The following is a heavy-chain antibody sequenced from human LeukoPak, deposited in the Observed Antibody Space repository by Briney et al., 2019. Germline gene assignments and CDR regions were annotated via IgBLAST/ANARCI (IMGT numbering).Heavy chain of an antibody. Sequence: GASVKVSCRASGYTFTSYGISWVRQAPRQGLEWMGWISAYNGNTNYAQKLQGRVTMTTDTSTSTAYMELRSLRSDDTAVYYCARDDYGDCRFDYWGQGTLVTVSS. J-gene: IGHJ4*02. CDR3: ARDDYGDCRFDY. D-gene: IGHD4-17*01. V-gene: IGHV1-18*01. CDR1: GYTFTSYG. CDR2: ISAYNGNT.